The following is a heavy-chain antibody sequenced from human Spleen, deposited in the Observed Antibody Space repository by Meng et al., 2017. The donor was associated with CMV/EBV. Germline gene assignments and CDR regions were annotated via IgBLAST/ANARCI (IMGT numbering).Heavy chain of an antibody. V-gene: IGHV3-7*01. D-gene: IGHD3-9*01. CDR2: IKQDGSKK. Sequence: CEFTFSTYWMSWVRQAPGKGLEWVANIKQDGSKKFYVDSVKGRFTISRDSAKNSLYLQMNSLRAEDTAVYYCARSRGSYYDILTGYLYGTYFDYWGQGTLVTVSS. CDR3: ARSRGSYYDILTGYLYGTYFDY. J-gene: IGHJ4*02. CDR1: EFTFSTYW.